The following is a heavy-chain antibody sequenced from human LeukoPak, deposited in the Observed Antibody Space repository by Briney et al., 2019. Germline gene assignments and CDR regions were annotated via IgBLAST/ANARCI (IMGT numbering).Heavy chain of an antibody. Sequence: PGGSLRLSCAASGFTFDDCTMHWVRQATGKGLEWVSGIGTAGDIYYPGSVKGRFTISRENAKNSLYLQMNSLRAGDTAVYYCARDRGRYYMDVWGKGTTVTISS. CDR1: GFTFDDCT. D-gene: IGHD6-25*01. CDR2: IGTAGDI. CDR3: ARDRGRYYMDV. J-gene: IGHJ6*03. V-gene: IGHV3-13*01.